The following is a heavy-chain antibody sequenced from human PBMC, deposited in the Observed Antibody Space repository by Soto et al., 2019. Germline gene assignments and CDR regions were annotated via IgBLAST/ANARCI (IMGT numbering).Heavy chain of an antibody. D-gene: IGHD2-8*01. CDR3: ARTGLQIVQATSYYYGLDV. J-gene: IGHJ6*02. CDR1: GFTFNSFG. Sequence: QVQLVESGGDVVQPGTSLRLSCEASGFTFNSFGMHWVRQAPGKGLEWVAVIWHDGTKKSYVDSVKGRFTISRDNSKDTLYLHMNNLRAEDTAVYYCARTGLQIVQATSYYYGLDVWGQGTTVTVSS. CDR2: IWHDGTKK. V-gene: IGHV3-33*01.